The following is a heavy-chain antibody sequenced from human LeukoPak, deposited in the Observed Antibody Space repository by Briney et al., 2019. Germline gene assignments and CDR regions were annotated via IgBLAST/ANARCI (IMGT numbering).Heavy chain of an antibody. CDR1: GFTFSSYS. J-gene: IGHJ4*02. Sequence: PGGSLRLSCAASGFTFSSYSMNWVRQAPGKGLEWVSFISSSSSYIYYADSVKGRFTISRDNAKNSLYLQMNSLRAEDTAVYYCARDRRDGYKTGFDYWGQGTLVTVSS. D-gene: IGHD5-24*01. CDR3: ARDRRDGYKTGFDY. V-gene: IGHV3-21*01. CDR2: ISSSSSYI.